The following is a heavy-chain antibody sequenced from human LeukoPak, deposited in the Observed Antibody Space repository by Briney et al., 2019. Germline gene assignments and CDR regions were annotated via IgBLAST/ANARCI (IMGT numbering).Heavy chain of an antibody. J-gene: IGHJ3*02. Sequence: SETLSLTCTVSGGSISSYYWSWIRQPAGKGLEWIGRIYTSGSTNYNPSLKSRVTMSVDTSKNQFSLKLSSVTAADTAVYYCARSRAYVTNDAFDIWGQGTMVTVSS. CDR1: GGSISSYY. V-gene: IGHV4-4*07. CDR2: IYTSGST. CDR3: ARSRAYVTNDAFDI. D-gene: IGHD5-12*01.